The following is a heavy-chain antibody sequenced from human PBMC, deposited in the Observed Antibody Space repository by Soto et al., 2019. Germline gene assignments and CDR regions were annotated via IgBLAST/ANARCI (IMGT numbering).Heavy chain of an antibody. CDR2: SRNKNNNFST. Sequence: GSLRLSCAASGFRFSDFYMDCVRQAPGKGLEWVGRSRNKNNNFSTQYAASVEGRFTISRHDSQNILFLQMSSLTVEDTAIYYCALNYYGLDVLGQGATVTVYS. CDR3: ALNYYGLDV. V-gene: IGHV3-72*01. J-gene: IGHJ6*02. CDR1: GFRFSDFY.